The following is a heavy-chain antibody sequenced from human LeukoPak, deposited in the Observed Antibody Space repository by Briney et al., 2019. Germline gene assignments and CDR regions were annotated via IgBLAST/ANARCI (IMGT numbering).Heavy chain of an antibody. Sequence: AGGCLRRSCAASWFTLSSYNMNWGRPAPREGLEWVSSISSSSSYIYYADSVKGRFTISRDNAKNSLYLQMNSLRAEDTAVYYCARDLGYGDYVWGQGTLVTVSS. CDR2: ISSSSSYI. CDR3: ARDLGYGDYV. J-gene: IGHJ4*02. CDR1: WFTLSSYN. D-gene: IGHD4-17*01. V-gene: IGHV3-21*01.